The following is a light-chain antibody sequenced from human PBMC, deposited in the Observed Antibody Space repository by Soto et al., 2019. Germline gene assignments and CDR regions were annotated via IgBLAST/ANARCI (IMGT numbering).Light chain of an antibody. CDR1: ALPKQY. CDR2: KDN. Sequence: SYELTQPPSVSVSPGQTARITCSGDALPKQYAYWYQQKPGQAPVLVIYKDNERPSGIPERFSGSSSGTTVTLTISGVQAEDEAGYCCQSADSSGTYVVFGGG. CDR3: QSADSSGTYVV. V-gene: IGLV3-25*02. J-gene: IGLJ2*01.